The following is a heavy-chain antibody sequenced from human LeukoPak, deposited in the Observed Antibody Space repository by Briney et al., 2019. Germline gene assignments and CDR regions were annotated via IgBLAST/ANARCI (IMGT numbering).Heavy chain of an antibody. CDR2: ISGSGGST. J-gene: IGHJ5*02. CDR1: GFTFSSYA. V-gene: IGHV3-23*01. D-gene: IGHD4-17*01. Sequence: GGSLRLSCATSGFTFSSYAMSWVRQAPGKGLEWVSAISGSGGSTYYADSVKGRFTISRDNSKNTLYLRMNSLRAEDTAVYYCAKSHHDYGDYGWFDPWGQGTLVTVSS. CDR3: AKSHHDYGDYGWFDP.